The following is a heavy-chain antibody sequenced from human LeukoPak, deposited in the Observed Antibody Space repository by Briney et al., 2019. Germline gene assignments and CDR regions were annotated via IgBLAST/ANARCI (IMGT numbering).Heavy chain of an antibody. Sequence: GSLRLSCAASGFTFSSYWMSWVRQPPGKGLEWIGSIYYSGSTYYNPSLKSRVTISVDTSKNQFSLKLSSVTAADTAVYYCARAQSNQMATKIWGQGTLVTVSS. CDR1: GFTFSSYW. V-gene: IGHV4-4*02. CDR2: IYYSGST. D-gene: IGHD5-24*01. J-gene: IGHJ4*02. CDR3: ARAQSNQMATKI.